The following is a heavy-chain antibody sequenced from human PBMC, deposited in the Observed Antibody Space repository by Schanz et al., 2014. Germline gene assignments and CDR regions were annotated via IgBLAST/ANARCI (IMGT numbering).Heavy chain of an antibody. J-gene: IGHJ5*02. CDR1: GFTFSDYY. D-gene: IGHD3-3*01. V-gene: IGHV3-11*04. Sequence: QVQLVESGGGLVKPGGSLRLSCAASGFTFSDYYMSWIRQAPGKGLEWVSYISNSGTTIYYADSVKGRFTISRDNAKNSLYLQMNSLRAEDTALYFCARCMGEWLIYPNWFDPWGQGTLVTVSS. CDR2: ISNSGTTI. CDR3: ARCMGEWLIYPNWFDP.